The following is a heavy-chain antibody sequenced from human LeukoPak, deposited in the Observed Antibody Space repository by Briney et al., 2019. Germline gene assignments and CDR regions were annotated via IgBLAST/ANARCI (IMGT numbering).Heavy chain of an antibody. CDR3: ARDLEWFGESLLH. D-gene: IGHD3-10*01. CDR1: GFTFSSYS. V-gene: IGHV3-21*01. CDR2: MSSSSRYI. J-gene: IGHJ4*02. Sequence: GGSLRLSCAASGFTFSSYSMNWVRQAPGEGLEWVSSMSSSSRYIYYVDSVKGRFTISRDNAKNSLYLQMNSLRAEDTAVYYCARDLEWFGESLLHWGQGTLVTVSS.